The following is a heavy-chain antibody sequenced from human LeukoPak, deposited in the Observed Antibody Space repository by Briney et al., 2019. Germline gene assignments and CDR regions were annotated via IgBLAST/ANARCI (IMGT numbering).Heavy chain of an antibody. V-gene: IGHV4-34*01. D-gene: IGHD5-18*01. J-gene: IGHJ4*02. CDR2: ISHSGST. CDR1: GGSFSGYY. Sequence: SETLSLTCAVYGGSFSGYYWSWIRQPPGKGLEWIGEISHSGSTNYNPSLKSRVTISVDTSKNQFSLKLSSVTAADTAVYYCARTGRDTAMNWGQGTLVTVSS. CDR3: ARTGRDTAMN.